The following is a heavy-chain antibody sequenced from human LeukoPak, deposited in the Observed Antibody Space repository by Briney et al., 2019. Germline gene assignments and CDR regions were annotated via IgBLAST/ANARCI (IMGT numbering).Heavy chain of an antibody. CDR3: VKDTNSGYYYYGMDV. D-gene: IGHD2-2*01. CDR1: GFTFSTYG. V-gene: IGHV3-64D*09. Sequence: GGSLRLSCSASGFTFSTYGMHWVRQAPAKGLEFVSAMSNNGGGTSYADSVKGRFTIYRDNSKNTLYLQMSSLRAEDTAVYYCVKDTNSGYYYYGMDVWGQGTTVTVSS. J-gene: IGHJ6*02. CDR2: MSNNGGGT.